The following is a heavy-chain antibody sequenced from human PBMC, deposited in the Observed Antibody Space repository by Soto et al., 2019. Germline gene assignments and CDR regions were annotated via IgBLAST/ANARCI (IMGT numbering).Heavy chain of an antibody. CDR3: ARVFKPSSWRSWYIPYGMDV. V-gene: IGHV4-61*08. Sequence: SETLSLTCAVSGGSISSGGYSWSWIRQPPGKGLEWIGYIYYSGSTNYNPSLKSRVTISVDTSKNQFSLKLSSVTAADTAVYYCARVFKPSSWRSWYIPYGMDVWGQGTTVTVSS. J-gene: IGHJ6*02. CDR1: GGSISSGGYS. CDR2: IYYSGST. D-gene: IGHD6-13*01.